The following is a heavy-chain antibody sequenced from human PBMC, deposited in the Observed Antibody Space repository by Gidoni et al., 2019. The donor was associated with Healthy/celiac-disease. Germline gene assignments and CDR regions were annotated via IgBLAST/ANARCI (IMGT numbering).Heavy chain of an antibody. CDR2: ITWNSGSI. Sequence: EVQLVESGGGLVQPGRSLRLSCAASGFTFDDYAMHWVRQAPGKGLEWVSGITWNSGSIGYADSVKGRFTISRDNAKNSLYLQMNSLRAEDTALYYCAKPPYSRYFYYGMDVWGQGTTVTVSS. D-gene: IGHD5-18*01. J-gene: IGHJ6*02. CDR1: GFTFDDYA. V-gene: IGHV3-9*01. CDR3: AKPPYSRYFYYGMDV.